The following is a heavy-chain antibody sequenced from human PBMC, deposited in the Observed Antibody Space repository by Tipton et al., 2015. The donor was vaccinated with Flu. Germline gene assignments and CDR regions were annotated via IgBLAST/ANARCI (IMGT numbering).Heavy chain of an antibody. CDR2: IYPSGSA. D-gene: IGHD6-13*01. CDR3: VRAIAAAGSY. CDR1: GGSISSYY. J-gene: IGHJ4*02. Sequence: TLSLTCTVSGGSISSYYWSWIRQPAGKGLEWIGLIYPSGSANYNPSLESRVTMSLDKSKNQFSLKVTSVTAADTAVYYCVRAIAAAGSYWGQGILVTVSS. V-gene: IGHV4-4*07.